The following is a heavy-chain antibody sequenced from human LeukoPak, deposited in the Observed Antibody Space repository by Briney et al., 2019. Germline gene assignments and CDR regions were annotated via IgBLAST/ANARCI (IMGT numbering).Heavy chain of an antibody. Sequence: GGSLRLSCSASEFTFSNFWMSWVSQAPGKGPEWVANIKQDGSEKYYVDSVKGRFTISRDNAETSLHLQMNSLRAEDTAVYYCARGGNHGDYWYFDLWGRGTLVTASS. CDR3: ARGGNHGDYWYFDL. D-gene: IGHD1-14*01. CDR1: EFTFSNFW. V-gene: IGHV3-7*01. J-gene: IGHJ2*01. CDR2: IKQDGSEK.